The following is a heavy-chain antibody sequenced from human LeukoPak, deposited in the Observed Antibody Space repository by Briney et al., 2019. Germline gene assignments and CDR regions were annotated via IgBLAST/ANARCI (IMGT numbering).Heavy chain of an antibody. Sequence: GGSLRLSCAASGLTVTSNYMTWVRQAPGKGLEWVSLIYSGGSTYYADSVKGRFIISRDNSKNTLSLQMKSLRAEDTAVYYCARARSSGWPYHWFDPWGQGTVVTVSS. CDR2: IYSGGST. D-gene: IGHD6-19*01. J-gene: IGHJ5*02. CDR3: ARARSSGWPYHWFDP. V-gene: IGHV3-66*01. CDR1: GLTVTSNY.